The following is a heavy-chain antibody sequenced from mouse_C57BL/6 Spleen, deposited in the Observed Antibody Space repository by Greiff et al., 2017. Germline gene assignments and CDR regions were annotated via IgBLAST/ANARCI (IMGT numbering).Heavy chain of an antibody. V-gene: IGHV2-2*01. Sequence: VKLVESGPGLVQPSQSLSITCTVSGFSLTSYGVHWVRQSPGKGLEWLGVIWSGGSTDYNAAFISRLSISKDNSKSQVFFKMNSLQADDTAIYYCARTLYYDYDFYYAMDYWGQGTSVTVSS. CDR3: ARTLYYDYDFYYAMDY. J-gene: IGHJ4*01. D-gene: IGHD2-4*01. CDR1: GFSLTSYG. CDR2: IWSGGST.